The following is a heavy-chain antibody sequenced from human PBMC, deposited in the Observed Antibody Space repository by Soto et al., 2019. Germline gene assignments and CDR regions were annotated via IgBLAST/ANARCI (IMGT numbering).Heavy chain of an antibody. CDR2: ISSSSSYI. J-gene: IGHJ4*02. V-gene: IGHV3-48*03. CDR1: GFTFSSYE. D-gene: IGHD6-6*01. Sequence: EVQLVESGGGLVQPGGSLRLSCAASGFTFSSYEMNWVRQAPGKGLEWVSSISSSSSYIYYADSVKGRFTISRDNAKNSLYLQMNSLRAEDTAVYYCARAYSSSLTDYWGQGTLVTVSS. CDR3: ARAYSSSLTDY.